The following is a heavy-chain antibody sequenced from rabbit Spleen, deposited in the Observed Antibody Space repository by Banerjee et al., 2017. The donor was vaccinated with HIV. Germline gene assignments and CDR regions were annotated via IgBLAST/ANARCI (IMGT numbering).Heavy chain of an antibody. CDR1: GFSFSNKAV. CDR3: ARDLVGVIGWNFGW. D-gene: IGHD4-1*01. V-gene: IGHV1S40*01. CDR2: INAATGKP. Sequence: QSLEESGGGLVKPEGPLKLSCTASGFSFSNKAVMCWVRQAPGKGLEWIACINAATGKPVYATWAKGRFTISKASTTVTLRMTRLTAADTATYFCARDLVGVIGWNFGWWGQGTLVTVS. J-gene: IGHJ3*01.